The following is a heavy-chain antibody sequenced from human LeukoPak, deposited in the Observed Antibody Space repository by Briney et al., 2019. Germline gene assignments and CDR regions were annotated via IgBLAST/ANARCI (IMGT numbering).Heavy chain of an antibody. Sequence: VASVKVSCKASGYTFTGYYMHWVRQAPGQGLEWMGWINPNSGGTNYAQKFQGRVTMTRDTSISTAYMELSRLRSDDTAVYYCATYSSGWYLAVDAFDIWGQGTMVTVSS. CDR3: ATYSSGWYLAVDAFDI. V-gene: IGHV1-2*02. CDR1: GYTFTGYY. CDR2: INPNSGGT. J-gene: IGHJ3*02. D-gene: IGHD6-19*01.